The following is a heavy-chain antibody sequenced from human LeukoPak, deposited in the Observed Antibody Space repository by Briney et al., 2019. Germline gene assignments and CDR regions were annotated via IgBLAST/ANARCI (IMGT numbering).Heavy chain of an antibody. CDR1: GGSISTTTYY. CDR2: ISHSGGT. CDR3: ARGLQSNGYPFDY. Sequence: SETLSLTCIVSGGSISTTTYYWAWVRQPPGKGLEWIGEISHSGGTNYNPSLKSRITMSMDTSKNQFSLKLNSVTAADTAVYYCARGLQSNGYPFDYWGQGSLVTVSS. D-gene: IGHD3-22*01. V-gene: IGHV4-39*07. J-gene: IGHJ4*02.